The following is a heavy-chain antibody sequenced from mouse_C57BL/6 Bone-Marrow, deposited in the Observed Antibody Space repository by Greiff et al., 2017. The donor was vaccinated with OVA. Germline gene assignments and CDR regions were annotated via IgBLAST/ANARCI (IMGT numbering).Heavy chain of an antibody. CDR2: IYPRSGNT. V-gene: IGHV1-81*01. D-gene: IGHD3-3*01. Sequence: VQRVESGAELARPGASVKLSCKASGYTFTSYGISWVKQRTGQGLEWIGEIYPRSGNTYYNEKFKGKATLTADKSSSTAYMELRSLTSEDSAVYFCARCCFFAYWGQGTLVTVSA. CDR3: ARCCFFAY. J-gene: IGHJ3*01. CDR1: GYTFTSYG.